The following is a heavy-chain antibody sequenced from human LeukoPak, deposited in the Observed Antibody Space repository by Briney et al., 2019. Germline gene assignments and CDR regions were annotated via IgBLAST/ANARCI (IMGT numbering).Heavy chain of an antibody. D-gene: IGHD3-22*01. V-gene: IGHV1-46*01. J-gene: IGHJ4*02. CDR1: GYTFTSYY. Sequence: GASVKVSCKASGYTFTSYYMHWVRQAPGQGLEWMGIINPSGGSTSYAQKFQGRVTMTRDMSTSTVYMELSSLRSEDTAVYYCARDLFNYYDSSGYYPVDYWGQGTLVTVSS. CDR2: INPSGGST. CDR3: ARDLFNYYDSSGYYPVDY.